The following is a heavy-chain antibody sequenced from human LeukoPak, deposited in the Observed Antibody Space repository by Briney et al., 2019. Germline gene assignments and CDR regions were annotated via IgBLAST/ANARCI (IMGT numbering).Heavy chain of an antibody. V-gene: IGHV3-13*01. CDR2: FHADGET. CDR3: TRGSGPGVTTIAS. J-gene: IGHJ4*02. CDR1: GFAFSSYD. Sequence: GGSLRLSCATSGFAFSSYDMHWVRQATGKGLEWVSAFHADGETFYSDSVRGRFTISRDNAKNSLNLQMNSLGVGDTAVYYCTRGSGPGVTTIASWGQGTLVTVSS. D-gene: IGHD4-17*01.